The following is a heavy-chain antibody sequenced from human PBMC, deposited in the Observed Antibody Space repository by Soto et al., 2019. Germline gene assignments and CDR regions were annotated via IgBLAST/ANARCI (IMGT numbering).Heavy chain of an antibody. J-gene: IGHJ4*02. CDR2: ISAYNGNT. D-gene: IGHD3-10*01. V-gene: IGHV1-18*04. Sequence: QVQLVQSGAEVKKPGASVKVSCKASGYTFTSYGISWVRQAPGQGLEWMGWISAYNGNTNYAQKLQGRVTMTTDTTTNTDYMELRILRSDDTAVYYCSRESKYYYTRIGSHRDYVDQGTMVTVSS. CDR3: SRESKYYYTRIGSHRDY. CDR1: GYTFTSYG.